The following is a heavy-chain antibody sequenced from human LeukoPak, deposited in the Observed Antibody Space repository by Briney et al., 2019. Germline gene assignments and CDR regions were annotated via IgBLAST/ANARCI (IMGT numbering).Heavy chain of an antibody. J-gene: IGHJ4*02. CDR2: ISSSGSTI. Sequence: GGSLRLSCAASGFTFSSYEMNWVRQAPGKGLEWVSYISSSGSTIYYADSVKGRFTISRDNAKNSLYLQMTSLRAEDTAVYYCAIMGRGYSYGKDYWGQGTLVTVSS. CDR1: GFTFSSYE. CDR3: AIMGRGYSYGKDY. D-gene: IGHD5-18*01. V-gene: IGHV3-48*03.